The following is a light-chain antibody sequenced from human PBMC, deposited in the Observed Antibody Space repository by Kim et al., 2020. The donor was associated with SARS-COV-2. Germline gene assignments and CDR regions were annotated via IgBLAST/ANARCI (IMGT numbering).Light chain of an antibody. V-gene: IGLV2-23*02. J-gene: IGLJ2*01. CDR3: CSYTGSGII. CDR1: TSDVGSYNL. Sequence: QSVLTQPASVSGSPGQSITISCTGTTSDVGSYNLVSWYQQHPGKAPKLMIYEVNKRPSGVSNRFSGSKSGNTASLTVSGLQAEDEADYYCCSYTGSGIIFGGGTQLTVL. CDR2: EVN.